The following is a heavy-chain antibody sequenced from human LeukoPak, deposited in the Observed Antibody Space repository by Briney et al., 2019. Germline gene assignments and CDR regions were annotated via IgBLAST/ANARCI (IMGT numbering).Heavy chain of an antibody. J-gene: IGHJ3*02. CDR2: IYSGGST. Sequence: GGSLRLSCAASGFTVSSNYMSWVRQAPGKGLEWVSVIYSGGSTYYADSVKGRFTISRDNSKNTLYLQMNSLRAEGTAVYYCARPSFSGWAFDIWGQGTMVTVSS. D-gene: IGHD3-22*01. CDR3: ARPSFSGWAFDI. CDR1: GFTVSSNY. V-gene: IGHV3-66*02.